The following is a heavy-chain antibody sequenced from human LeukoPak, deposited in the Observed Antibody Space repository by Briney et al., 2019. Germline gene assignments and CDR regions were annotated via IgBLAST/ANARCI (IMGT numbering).Heavy chain of an antibody. CDR3: AKEKLWFGELLLSMDV. CDR2: ISHDGRNK. V-gene: IGHV3-30*18. Sequence: GGSLRLSCAVSGFIFSSFGMHWVRQAPGKGLEWVAVISHDGRNKYYADSVKGRFTISRDNSKNTLYLQMNSLRAEDTAVYYCAKEKLWFGELLLSMDVWGQGTTVTVPS. J-gene: IGHJ6*02. CDR1: GFIFSSFG. D-gene: IGHD3-10*01.